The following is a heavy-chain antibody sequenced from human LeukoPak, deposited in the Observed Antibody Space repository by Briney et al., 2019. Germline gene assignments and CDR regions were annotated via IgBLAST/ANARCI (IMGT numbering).Heavy chain of an antibody. J-gene: IGHJ4*02. CDR1: GFTFSIYS. CDR2: IKQDGSEK. D-gene: IGHD3-22*01. Sequence: PGGSLRLSCAASGFTFSIYSMNWVRQAPGKGLEWVANIKQDGSEKYYVDSVKGRFTISRDNAKNSLYLQMNSLRAEDTAVYYCARDLGRTMINWGQGTLVTVSS. CDR3: ARDLGRTMIN. V-gene: IGHV3-7*01.